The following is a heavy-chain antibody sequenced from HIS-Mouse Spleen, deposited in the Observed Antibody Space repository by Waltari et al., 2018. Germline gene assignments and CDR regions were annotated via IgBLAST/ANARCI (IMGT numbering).Heavy chain of an antibody. CDR3: ARGGLAAAGWYFDL. Sequence: EVQLVESVGGLIQPGGSLRLSCAASGFPVSSNYMSLVCQAPGKGLEWVSVIYSGGSTYYADSVKGRFTISRDNSKNTLYLQMNSLRAEDTAVYYCARGGLAAAGWYFDLWGRGTLVTVSS. CDR2: IYSGGST. CDR1: GFPVSSNY. D-gene: IGHD6-13*01. J-gene: IGHJ2*01. V-gene: IGHV3-53*01.